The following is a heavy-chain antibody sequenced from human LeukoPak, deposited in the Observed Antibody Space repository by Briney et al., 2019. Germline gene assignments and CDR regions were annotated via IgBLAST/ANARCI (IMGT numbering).Heavy chain of an antibody. Sequence: GGSLRLSCAASGFIFSSYAMNWVRQAPGKGLEWVWSISGSSSHIYYADSVKGRFTISRDNTKSSLYLQMNSLRAEDMAVYYCARGYCGGDCYGDWGQGTLVTVSS. CDR2: ISGSSSHI. CDR1: GFIFSSYA. CDR3: ARGYCGGDCYGD. D-gene: IGHD2-21*01. J-gene: IGHJ1*01. V-gene: IGHV3-21*01.